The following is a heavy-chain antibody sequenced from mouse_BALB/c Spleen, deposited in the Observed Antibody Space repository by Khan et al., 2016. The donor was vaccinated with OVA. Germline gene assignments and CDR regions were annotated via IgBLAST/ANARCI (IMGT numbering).Heavy chain of an antibody. V-gene: IGHV2-6*02. D-gene: IGHD2-3*01. J-gene: IGHJ4*01. Sequence: QVQLKESGPGLVAPSQSLSITCTVSGFSLTNYGVHWVRQPPGKGLEWLVVIWSDGSTNYNSVLKSRLSISKDNSKSQVFLKMNSLQTDDTDIYYCARWFDGYSSLYAMDYWGQGTSVTVSS. CDR2: IWSDGST. CDR1: GFSLTNYG. CDR3: ARWFDGYSSLYAMDY.